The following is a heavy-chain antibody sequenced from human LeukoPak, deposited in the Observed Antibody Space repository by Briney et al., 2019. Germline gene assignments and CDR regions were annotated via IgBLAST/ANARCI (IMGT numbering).Heavy chain of an antibody. CDR2: INPNSGGT. CDR3: ARPYCSGGSCYRWFDP. CDR1: GYTFTGYY. J-gene: IGHJ5*02. Sequence: ASVKVSCKASGYTFTGYYMHWVRQAPGQGLEWMGWINPNSGGTNYAQKFQGRVTMIRDTSISTAYMELSRLRSDDTAVYYCARPYCSGGSCYRWFDPWGQGTLVTVSS. V-gene: IGHV1-2*02. D-gene: IGHD2-15*01.